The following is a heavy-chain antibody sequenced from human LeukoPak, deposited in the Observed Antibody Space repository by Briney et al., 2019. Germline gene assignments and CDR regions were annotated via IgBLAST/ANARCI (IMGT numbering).Heavy chain of an antibody. D-gene: IGHD5-24*01. V-gene: IGHV4-4*02. CDR1: GGSISNTNW. J-gene: IGHJ3*02. CDR3: ARGRDGYSSDAFDI. Sequence: PSETLSLTCGVSGGSISNTNWWTWFRQPPGKGLEWIGEVNLQGSTNYNPSLKSRVAISVDKSENHISLKLTSVTAADTAVYYCARGRDGYSSDAFDIWGQGTMVTVSS. CDR2: VNLQGST.